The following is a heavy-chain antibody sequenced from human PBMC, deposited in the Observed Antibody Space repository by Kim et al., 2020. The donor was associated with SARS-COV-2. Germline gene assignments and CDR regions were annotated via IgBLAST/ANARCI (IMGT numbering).Heavy chain of an antibody. CDR2: IRSKAYGGTT. D-gene: IGHD3-22*01. CDR1: GFTFGDYA. Sequence: GGSLRLSCTVSGFTFGDYAVSWVRQAPGKGLEWVGFIRSKAYGGTTEYAASVKGRFTISRDDSKSIAYLQMNSLKTEDTAVYYCTRAQYYDSSGYDYYFDYWGQGTLVTVSS. CDR3: TRAQYYDSSGYDYYFDY. V-gene: IGHV3-49*04. J-gene: IGHJ4*02.